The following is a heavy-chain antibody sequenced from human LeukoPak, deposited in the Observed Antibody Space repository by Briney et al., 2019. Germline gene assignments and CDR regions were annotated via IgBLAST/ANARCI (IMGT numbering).Heavy chain of an antibody. CDR2: INPNNGDT. CDR1: GYTFTGYY. J-gene: IGHJ4*02. V-gene: IGHV1-2*02. Sequence: AAAVKDSCKASGYTFTGYYMHWGRQAPGQRREWMGWINPNNGDTNYTQKFQGRVTMTKDTSISTAYMVLSRLRSDGAAVYYCARIYYDGSGYLKDRVDFWGQGTLVTVSS. CDR3: ARIYYDGSGYLKDRVDF. D-gene: IGHD3-22*01.